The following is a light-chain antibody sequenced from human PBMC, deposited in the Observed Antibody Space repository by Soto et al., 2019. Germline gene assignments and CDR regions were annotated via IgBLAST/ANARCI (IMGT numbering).Light chain of an antibody. CDR2: EVT. Sequence: LTQPASVSGSPGQSITISCTGTGSDVGGYDYVSWYQHHPGKAPKVMIYEVTNRPSGVSNRFSGSKSGNTASLTISGLLAEDEADYYCSPYTSSSTYVFGTGTKVTVL. CDR3: SPYTSSSTYV. CDR1: GSDVGGYDY. J-gene: IGLJ1*01. V-gene: IGLV2-14*01.